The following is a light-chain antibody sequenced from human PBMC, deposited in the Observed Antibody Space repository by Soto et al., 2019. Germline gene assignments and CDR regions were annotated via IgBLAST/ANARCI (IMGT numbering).Light chain of an antibody. J-gene: IGKJ1*01. CDR3: QQYNIWPLWT. CDR2: GGS. CDR1: QNIHSF. V-gene: IGKV1-39*01. Sequence: DIQMTQSPSSLAASVGERVTITCRASQNIHSFLNWYQQKPGKAPQVLIYGGSALQSGVPSRFSGSGSGTDFTLTISSLQPEDFAVYFCQQYNIWPLWTFGQGTKVDIK.